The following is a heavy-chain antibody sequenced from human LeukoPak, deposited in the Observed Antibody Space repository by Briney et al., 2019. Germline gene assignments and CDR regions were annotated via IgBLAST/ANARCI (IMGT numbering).Heavy chain of an antibody. J-gene: IGHJ4*02. V-gene: IGHV5-51*01. Sequence: NHGESLKISCKGSEYSFNNNWIGWVRQMPGKGLEWMGIIYPGDSDTRYSPSFQGQVTISVDKSISTAYLQWSSLKASDTAMYYCARHTGGVVGFYFDYWGQGTLVTVSS. D-gene: IGHD3-16*02. CDR3: ARHTGGVVGFYFDY. CDR2: IYPGDSDT. CDR1: EYSFNNNW.